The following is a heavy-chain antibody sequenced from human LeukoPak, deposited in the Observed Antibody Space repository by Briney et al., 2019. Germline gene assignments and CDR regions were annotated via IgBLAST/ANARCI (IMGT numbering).Heavy chain of an antibody. D-gene: IGHD3-10*01. CDR2: ISAYNGNT. Sequence: ASVRVSCKASGYTFTSYGISWVRQAPGQGLEWMGWISAYNGNTNYAQKLQGRVTMTTDTSTSTVYMELSSLRSEDTAVYYCARAASSSGRRLDYWGQGTLVTVSS. CDR1: GYTFTSYG. J-gene: IGHJ4*02. CDR3: ARAASSSGRRLDY. V-gene: IGHV1-18*01.